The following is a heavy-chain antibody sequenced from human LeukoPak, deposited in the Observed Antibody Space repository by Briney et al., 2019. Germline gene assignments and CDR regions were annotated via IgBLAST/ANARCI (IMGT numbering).Heavy chain of an antibody. J-gene: IGHJ6*03. CDR2: IIPIFGTA. Sequence: SVKVSCKASGGTFSSYAISWVRQAPGQGLEWMGGIIPIFGTANYAQKFQGRVTITTDESTSTAYMKLSSLRSEDTAVYYCARGTYYDILTGQPTYYMDVWGKGTTVTVSS. CDR1: GGTFSSYA. V-gene: IGHV1-69*05. CDR3: ARGTYYDILTGQPTYYMDV. D-gene: IGHD3-9*01.